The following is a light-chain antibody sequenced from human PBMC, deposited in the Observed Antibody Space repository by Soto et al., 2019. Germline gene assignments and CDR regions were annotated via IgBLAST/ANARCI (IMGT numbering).Light chain of an antibody. Sequence: EIVMTQSPATLSVSPGATATLSCRSSQSVGNTLSWYQQKPGQAPTLLIYGASTRATGIPARFSGSGSGTEFTLPISSLQSEDFAVYSCQRYNNWPPWTVGQGTKVDI. V-gene: IGKV3-15*01. CDR1: QSVGNT. J-gene: IGKJ1*01. CDR3: QRYNNWPPWT. CDR2: GAS.